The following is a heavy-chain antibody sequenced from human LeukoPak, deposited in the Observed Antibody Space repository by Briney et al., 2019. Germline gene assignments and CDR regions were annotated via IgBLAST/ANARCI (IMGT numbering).Heavy chain of an antibody. J-gene: IGHJ4*02. Sequence: ASVNVSCRSSGYTFTTYGITWVRQAPGQGLEWMGWISTYNGNTNYAQKLQGRVTMTTDTSTSTAYMELRSLRSDDTAMYYCARDRMDTGTYFDYWGQGPMVTVSS. CDR1: GYTFTTYG. D-gene: IGHD5-18*01. CDR3: ARDRMDTGTYFDY. V-gene: IGHV1-18*01. CDR2: ISTYNGNT.